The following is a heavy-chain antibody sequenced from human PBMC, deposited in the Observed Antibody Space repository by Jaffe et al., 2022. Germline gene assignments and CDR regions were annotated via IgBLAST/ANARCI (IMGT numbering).Heavy chain of an antibody. D-gene: IGHD2-2*01. CDR3: ARGDMNSYCSSAPEPNSVTTCSGAFDI. V-gene: IGHV3-48*01. J-gene: IGHJ3*02. Sequence: EVQLVESGGGLVQPGGSLRLSCAASGFTFSSYSMNWVRQAPGKGLEWVSYISSSSSTIYYADSVKGRFTISRDNAKNSLYLQMNSLRAEDTAVYYCARGDMNSYCSSAPEPNSVTTCSGAFDIWGQGTMVTVSS. CDR2: ISSSSSTI. CDR1: GFTFSSYS.